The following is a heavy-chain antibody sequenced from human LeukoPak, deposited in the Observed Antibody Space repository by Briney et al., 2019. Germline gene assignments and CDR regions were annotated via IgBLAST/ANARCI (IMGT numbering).Heavy chain of an antibody. J-gene: IGHJ4*02. D-gene: IGHD3-22*01. CDR1: GGTLRRYT. Sequence: SVKVSCKAPGGTLRRYTISWVRQAPGQGLEWMGGIIPIFGTAKYAQKFQGRVTITADESTSTAYMELSSLRSDDTAVYYCARGGTYSYDSSAQDWGQGTLVTVSS. V-gene: IGHV1-69*13. CDR2: IIPIFGTA. CDR3: ARGGTYSYDSSAQD.